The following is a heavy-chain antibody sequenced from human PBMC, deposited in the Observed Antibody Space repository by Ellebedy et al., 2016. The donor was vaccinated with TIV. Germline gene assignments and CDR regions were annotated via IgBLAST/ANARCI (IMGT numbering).Heavy chain of an antibody. CDR2: ISSSSSYI. CDR1: GFTFSSYS. V-gene: IGHV3-21*01. Sequence: GGSLRLSXAASGFTFSSYSMNWVRQAPGKGLEWVSSISSSSSYIYYADSVKGRFTISRDNAKNSLYLQMNSLRAEDTAVYYCARGRIYYYYYMDVWGKGTTVTVSS. J-gene: IGHJ6*03. CDR3: ARGRIYYYYYMDV.